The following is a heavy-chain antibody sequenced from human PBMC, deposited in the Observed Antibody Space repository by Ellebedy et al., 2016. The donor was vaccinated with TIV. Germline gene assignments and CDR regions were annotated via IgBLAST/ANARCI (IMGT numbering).Heavy chain of an antibody. CDR2: IKQDGSEK. D-gene: IGHD6-13*01. CDR3: ASTPAAAGSYYFDY. V-gene: IGHV3-7*01. J-gene: IGHJ4*02. Sequence: PGGSLRLSCAASGFTFSSYWMSWVRQAPGKGLEWVANIKQDGSEKYYVDSVKGRFTISRDNAKNSLYLQMNSLRAEDTAVYYCASTPAAAGSYYFDYWGQGTLVTVSS. CDR1: GFTFSSYW.